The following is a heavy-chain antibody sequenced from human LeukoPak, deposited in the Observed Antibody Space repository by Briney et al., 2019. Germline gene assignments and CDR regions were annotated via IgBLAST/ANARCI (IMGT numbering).Heavy chain of an antibody. CDR3: ARDTSTYWYFDL. Sequence: GGSLRLSCAASGFTFSSYSMNWVRQAPGKGLEWVSAISGSGGSTYYADSVKGRLTISRDNSKNTLYLQMNSLRAEDTAVYYCARDTSTYWYFDLWGRGTLVTVSS. CDR1: GFTFSSYS. V-gene: IGHV3-23*01. J-gene: IGHJ2*01. D-gene: IGHD1-26*01. CDR2: ISGSGGST.